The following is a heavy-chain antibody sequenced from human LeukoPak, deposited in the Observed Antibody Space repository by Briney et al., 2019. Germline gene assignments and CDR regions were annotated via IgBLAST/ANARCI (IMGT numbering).Heavy chain of an antibody. CDR2: ISRTSDPI. CDR1: GFTFSSYN. Sequence: PGGSLRLSCDASGFTFSSYNMMWVRQAPGKGLEWVSYISRTSDPIYYADSVKGRFAISRDNAKNSLYLQMNNLRDEDTAVYHCASVLGVTRIDYWGQGTLVTVSS. D-gene: IGHD3-3*01. V-gene: IGHV3-48*02. J-gene: IGHJ4*02. CDR3: ASVLGVTRIDY.